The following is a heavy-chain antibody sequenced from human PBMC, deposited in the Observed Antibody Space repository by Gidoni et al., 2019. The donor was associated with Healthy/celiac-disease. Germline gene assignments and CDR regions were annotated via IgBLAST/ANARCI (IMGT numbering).Heavy chain of an antibody. J-gene: IGHJ4*02. V-gene: IGHV3-30*18. CDR2: ISYDGSNK. D-gene: IGHD3-22*01. Sequence: QVQLVESGGGVVQPVRSLRLSCAASGFTFSSYGMHWVRQAPGKGLEWVAVISYDGSNKYYADSVKGRFTISRDNSKNTLYLQMNSLRAEDTAVYYCAKDTYYDSSGFADYWGQGTLVTVSS. CDR3: AKDTYYDSSGFADY. CDR1: GFTFSSYG.